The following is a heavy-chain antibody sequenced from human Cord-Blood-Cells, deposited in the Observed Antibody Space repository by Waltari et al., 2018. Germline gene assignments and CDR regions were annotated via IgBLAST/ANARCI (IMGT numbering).Heavy chain of an antibody. J-gene: IGHJ3*02. CDR1: GYTFTSYG. Sequence: QVQLVQSGAEVKKPGASVKVSCKASGYTFTSYGISWVRHAPGQGLEWMGWISAYNGNTNYAQKLQGRVTMTTDTSTSTAYMELRSLRSDDTAVYYCARPTYYDFWSGYYDAFDIWGQGTMVTVSS. CDR2: ISAYNGNT. D-gene: IGHD3-3*01. V-gene: IGHV1-18*01. CDR3: ARPTYYDFWSGYYDAFDI.